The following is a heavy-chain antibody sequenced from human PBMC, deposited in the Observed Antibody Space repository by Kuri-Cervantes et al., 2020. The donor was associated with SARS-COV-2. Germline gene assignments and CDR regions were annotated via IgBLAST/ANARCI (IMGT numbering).Heavy chain of an antibody. CDR3: ARVLNSGSYPYRGNWFDP. J-gene: IGHJ5*02. CDR1: GGSISRSCYY. CDR2: INHSGST. V-gene: IGHV4-39*07. Sequence: SETLSLTCTVSGGSISRSCYYWGWIRQPPGKGLEWIGEINHSGSTNYNPSLKSRVTISVDTSKNQFSLKLSSVTAADTAVYYCARVLNSGSYPYRGNWFDPWGQGTLVTVSS. D-gene: IGHD3-10*01.